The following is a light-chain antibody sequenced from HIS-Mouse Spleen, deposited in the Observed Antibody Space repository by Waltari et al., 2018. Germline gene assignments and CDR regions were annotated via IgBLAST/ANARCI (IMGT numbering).Light chain of an antibody. J-gene: IGLJ2*01. V-gene: IGLV2-14*01. CDR3: SSYTSSRPYVV. Sequence: QSALTQPASVSGSPGQSITISCTGTSSDVGGYNYVSWYQQHPGKAPKLMIYEVSNRPSGVSNSFSGSKSGNTASLTISGLQAENEADYYCSSYTSSRPYVVFGGGTKMTVL. CDR2: EVS. CDR1: SSDVGGYNY.